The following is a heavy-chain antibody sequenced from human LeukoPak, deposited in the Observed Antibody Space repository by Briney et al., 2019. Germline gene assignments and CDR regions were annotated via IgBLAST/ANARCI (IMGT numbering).Heavy chain of an antibody. J-gene: IGHJ4*02. CDR3: ARRERGYSYGHFDY. Sequence: SETLSLTCTVSGGSISSSSYYWGWIRQPPGKGLGWIGSIYYSGSTYYNPSLKSRVTISVDTSKNQFSLKLSSVTAADTAVYYCARRERGYSYGHFDYWGQGTLVTVSS. CDR2: IYYSGST. CDR1: GGSISSSSYY. D-gene: IGHD5-18*01. V-gene: IGHV4-39*01.